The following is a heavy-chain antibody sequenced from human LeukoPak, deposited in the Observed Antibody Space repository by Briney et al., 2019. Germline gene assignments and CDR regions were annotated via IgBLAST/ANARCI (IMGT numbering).Heavy chain of an antibody. CDR2: ISAYNANT. V-gene: IGHV1-18*01. Sequence: ASVKVSCKASGYTFTSYGISWVRQAPGQGLEWMGWISAYNANTNYAQKLQGRVTMTTDTSTSTAYMELRSLRSDDTAVYYCARDKMIGIDSPYSSSWYYYYYGMDVWGQGTTVTVSS. CDR1: GYTFTSYG. D-gene: IGHD6-13*01. CDR3: ARDKMIGIDSPYSSSWYYYYYGMDV. J-gene: IGHJ6*02.